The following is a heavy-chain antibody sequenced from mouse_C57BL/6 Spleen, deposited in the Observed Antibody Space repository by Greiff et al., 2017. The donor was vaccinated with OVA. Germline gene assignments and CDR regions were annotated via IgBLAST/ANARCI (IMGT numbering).Heavy chain of an antibody. Sequence: EVQLVESGGGLVKPGGSLKLSCAASGFTFSSYAMSWVRQTPEKRLEWVATISDGGSYTYYPDNVKGRFTISRDNAKNNLYLQMSHLKSEDTAMYYCAKGYDYDEEAYWYFDDWGTGTTVTVSS. J-gene: IGHJ1*03. D-gene: IGHD2-4*01. CDR1: GFTFSSYA. CDR3: AKGYDYDEEAYWYFDD. CDR2: ISDGGSYT. V-gene: IGHV5-4*01.